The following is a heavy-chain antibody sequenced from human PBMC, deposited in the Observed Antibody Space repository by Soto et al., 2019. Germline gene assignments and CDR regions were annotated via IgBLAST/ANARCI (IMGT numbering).Heavy chain of an antibody. CDR3: ARDSRAARPLYYYGMDV. Sequence: GASVKVSCKASGGTFSSYPISWVRQAPGQGLEWMGGIIPIFGTANYAQKFQGRVTITADKSTSTADMELSSLRSEDTAVYYCARDSRAARPLYYYGMDVWGQGTTVTVSS. CDR1: GGTFSSYP. J-gene: IGHJ6*02. CDR2: IIPIFGTA. D-gene: IGHD6-6*01. V-gene: IGHV1-69*06.